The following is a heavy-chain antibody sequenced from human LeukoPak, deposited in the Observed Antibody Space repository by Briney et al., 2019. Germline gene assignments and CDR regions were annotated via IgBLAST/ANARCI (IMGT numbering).Heavy chain of an antibody. J-gene: IGHJ4*02. CDR3: ARGRHYDTTDYYYRGLDY. CDR1: GFTFSRYA. Sequence: GGSLRLSCAASGFTFSRYAMHWVRQAPGKGLEWVAVILYDGSNKDYADSVKGRFTISRDNSKNTLYLQMNSLRAEDTAVYHCARGRHYDTTDYYYRGLDYWGQGTLVTVSS. CDR2: ILYDGSNK. D-gene: IGHD3-22*01. V-gene: IGHV3-30-3*01.